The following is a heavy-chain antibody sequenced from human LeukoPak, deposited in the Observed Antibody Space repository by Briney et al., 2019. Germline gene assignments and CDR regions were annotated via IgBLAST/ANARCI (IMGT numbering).Heavy chain of an antibody. CDR2: ISGPGSST. Sequence: GGSLRLSCAASGFTLSSYSMNWVRQAPGKGLEWVSTISGPGSSTYSADSVKGRFTISRDNSKNTLYLQMHSLRAEDTAIYYCAKPSRDFDSSGYSHFDYWGQGTLVTVSS. CDR3: AKPSRDFDSSGYSHFDY. CDR1: GFTLSSYS. J-gene: IGHJ4*02. V-gene: IGHV3-23*01. D-gene: IGHD3-22*01.